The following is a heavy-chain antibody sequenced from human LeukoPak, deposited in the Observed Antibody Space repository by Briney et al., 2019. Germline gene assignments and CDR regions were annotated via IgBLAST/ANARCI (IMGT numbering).Heavy chain of an antibody. V-gene: IGHV3-7*01. J-gene: IGHJ6*04. CDR1: GFTLSGYW. D-gene: IGHD3-10*01. CDR3: ARDRGFGQADV. CDR2: IKQDGGEK. Sequence: GGSLRLSCAASGFTLSGYWMSWLRQAPGKGLEWVANIKQDGGEKYYVDSVKGRFTISRDNAKNSLYLQMNSLRAEDTAVYYCARDRGFGQADVWGKGTTVTVSS.